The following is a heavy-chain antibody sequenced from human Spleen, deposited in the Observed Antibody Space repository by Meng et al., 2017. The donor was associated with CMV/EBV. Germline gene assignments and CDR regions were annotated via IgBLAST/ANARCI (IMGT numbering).Heavy chain of an antibody. CDR2: IDYRGIT. V-gene: IGHV4-61*01. Sequence: SGASVHRGSSYWTWIRQPPGKGLEWIEYIDYRGITNYNPSLKSRVTIASDTSNHQFSLKLTSLTAADTAIYYCARESRSDGLYNYFDPWGQGTLVTVSS. D-gene: IGHD5-24*01. CDR3: ARESRSDGLYNYFDP. CDR1: GASVHRGSSY. J-gene: IGHJ5*02.